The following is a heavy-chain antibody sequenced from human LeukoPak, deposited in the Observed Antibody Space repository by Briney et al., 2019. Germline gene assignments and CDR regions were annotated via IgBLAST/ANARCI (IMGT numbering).Heavy chain of an antibody. CDR1: GGSFSGYY. D-gene: IGHD6-6*01. Sequence: SETLSLTCAVYGGSFSGYYWSWIRQPPGKGLEWIGEINHSGSTNYNPSLKSRVTISVDTSKNQFSLKLSSVTAADTAVYYCARTSIAARPPYFDYWGQGTLVTVSS. CDR3: ARTSIAARPPYFDY. V-gene: IGHV4-34*01. CDR2: INHSGST. J-gene: IGHJ4*02.